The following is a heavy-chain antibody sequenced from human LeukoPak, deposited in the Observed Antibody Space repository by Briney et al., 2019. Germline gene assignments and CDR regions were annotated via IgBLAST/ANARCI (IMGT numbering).Heavy chain of an antibody. V-gene: IGHV5-51*01. J-gene: IGHJ5*02. CDR2: IYPGDSNT. CDR3: ARSANTWFDP. Sequence: GESLKISCKGSGYSFTTYWIVWVRQMPGKGLEWMGMIYPGDSNTRYSPSFQGQVTLSADESISTAYLHWSSLKASDTAIYYCARSANTWFDPWGQGTLVTVSS. CDR1: GYSFTTYW.